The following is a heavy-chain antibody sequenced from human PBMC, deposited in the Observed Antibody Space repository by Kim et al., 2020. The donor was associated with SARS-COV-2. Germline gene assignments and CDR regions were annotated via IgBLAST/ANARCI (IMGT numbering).Heavy chain of an antibody. CDR2: ISWNSGSI. D-gene: IGHD3-22*01. CDR1: GFTFDDYA. V-gene: IGHV3-9*01. Sequence: GGSPRLSCAASGFTFDDYAMHWVRQAPGKGLEWVSGISWNSGSIGYADSVKGRFTISRDNAKNSLYLQMNSLRAEDTALYYCAKDMGSGYFPIDYWGQGTLVTVSS. J-gene: IGHJ4*02. CDR3: AKDMGSGYFPIDY.